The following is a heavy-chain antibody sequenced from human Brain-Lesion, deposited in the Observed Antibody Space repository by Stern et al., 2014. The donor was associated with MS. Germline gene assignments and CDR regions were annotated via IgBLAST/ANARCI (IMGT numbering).Heavy chain of an antibody. CDR3: ARRGDSSSSGFDY. Sequence: VQLVQSGAEVKKPGESLKISCKGSGYRFTSNWIGWGRQMPGKGPEWMGIIWPGDSDTRYSPSFQGQVTISADKSISTAYLQWSSLQASDTAMYYCARRGDSSSSGFDYWGQGTLVIVSS. V-gene: IGHV5-51*01. J-gene: IGHJ4*02. CDR2: IWPGDSDT. D-gene: IGHD6-6*01. CDR1: GYRFTSNW.